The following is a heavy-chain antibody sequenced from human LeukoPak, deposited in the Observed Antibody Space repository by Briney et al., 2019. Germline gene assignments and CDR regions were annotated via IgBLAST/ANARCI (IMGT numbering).Heavy chain of an antibody. CDR2: IYYSGST. J-gene: IGHJ6*03. Sequence: SETLSLTCTVSGGSISSYYWSWTRQPPGKGLEWIGYIYYSGSTNYNPSLKSRVTISVDTSKNQFSLKLSSVTAADTAVYYCARGRDYYGSGSYPYYYYMDVWGKGTTVTVSS. D-gene: IGHD3-10*01. CDR1: GGSISSYY. CDR3: ARGRDYYGSGSYPYYYYMDV. V-gene: IGHV4-59*01.